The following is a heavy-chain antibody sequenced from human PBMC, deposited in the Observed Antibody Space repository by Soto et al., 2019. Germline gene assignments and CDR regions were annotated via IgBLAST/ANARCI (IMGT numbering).Heavy chain of an antibody. D-gene: IGHD2-15*01. Sequence: QVQLVESGGGVVQPGRSLRLSCAASGFTFSSYGMHWVRQAPGKGLEWVAVISYDGSNKYYADSVKGRFTISRDNSNNTLYLQMNRLRAEDTAVYYCAKDRAGYCGGGSCYSIFDYWGQGTLVTVSS. V-gene: IGHV3-30*18. CDR1: GFTFSSYG. J-gene: IGHJ4*02. CDR3: AKDRAGYCGGGSCYSIFDY. CDR2: ISYDGSNK.